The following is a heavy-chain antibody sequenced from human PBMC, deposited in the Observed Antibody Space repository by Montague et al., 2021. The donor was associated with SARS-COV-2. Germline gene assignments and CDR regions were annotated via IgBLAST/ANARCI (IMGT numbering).Heavy chain of an antibody. CDR1: GITFSSYA. V-gene: IGHV3-30-3*01. CDR2: ISYDGSNK. CDR3: AREGLSGSYYGFLDY. Sequence: SLRLSCAASGITFSSYAMHWVRQAPGKGLEWVAVISYDGSNKYYADPVKGRFTISRDNSKNTLYLQVNSLRAEDTAVYYCAREGLSGSYYGFLDYWGQEPWSPSPQ. J-gene: IGHJ4*01. D-gene: IGHD3-10*01.